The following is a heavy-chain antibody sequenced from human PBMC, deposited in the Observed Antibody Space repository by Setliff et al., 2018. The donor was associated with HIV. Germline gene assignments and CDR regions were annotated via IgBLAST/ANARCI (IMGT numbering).Heavy chain of an antibody. Sequence: TLSLTCTVSGDSVSSRSYYWSWIRQPPGKGLEWIGYIYYSGSTNYNPSLKSRVTISVDTSKNHFSLKLRSVTAADTAVYYCARSGYSGYDYGYYYYYMDVWGKGTTVTVSS. D-gene: IGHD5-12*01. CDR3: ARSGYSGYDYGYYYYYMDV. J-gene: IGHJ6*03. CDR1: GDSVSSRSYY. V-gene: IGHV4-61*03. CDR2: IYYSGST.